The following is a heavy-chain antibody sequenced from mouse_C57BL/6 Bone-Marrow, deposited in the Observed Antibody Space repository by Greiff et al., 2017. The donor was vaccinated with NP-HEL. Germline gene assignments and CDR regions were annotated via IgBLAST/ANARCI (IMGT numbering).Heavy chain of an antibody. Sequence: VQVVESGPELVKPGASVKISCKASGYAFSSSWMNWVKQRPGKGLEWIGRIYPGDGDTNYNGKFKGKATLTADKSSSTAYMQLSSLTSEDSAVYFCAREGGYAMDYWGQGTSVTVSS. CDR2: IYPGDGDT. CDR1: GYAFSSSW. CDR3: AREGGYAMDY. J-gene: IGHJ4*01. V-gene: IGHV1-82*01.